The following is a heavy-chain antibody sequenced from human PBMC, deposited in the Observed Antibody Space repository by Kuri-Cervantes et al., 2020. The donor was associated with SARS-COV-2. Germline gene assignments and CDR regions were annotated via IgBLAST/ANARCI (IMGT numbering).Heavy chain of an antibody. CDR1: GFTFSSYS. V-gene: IGHV3-48*01. CDR3: ASLHAFDI. CDR2: ISSSSSTI. Sequence: LSLTCAASGFTFSSYSMNWVRQAPGKGLEWVSYISSSSSTIYYAYFVKGRFTISKDNAKNSLYLQMNSLRAEDTAVYYCASLHAFDIWGQGTMVTVSS. J-gene: IGHJ3*02.